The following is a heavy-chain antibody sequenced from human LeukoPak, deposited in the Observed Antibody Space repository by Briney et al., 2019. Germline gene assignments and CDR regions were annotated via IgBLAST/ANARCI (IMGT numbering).Heavy chain of an antibody. CDR2: IKCDSGGT. CDR1: GYTFTDYY. CDR3: ARAEGSSGYDSAY. V-gene: IGHV1-2*02. D-gene: IGHD5-12*01. Sequence: GASVKVSCKPSGYTFTDYYTHWVRQAPGQGLEWMGWIKCDSGGTEYSRNYRGRVMMTRDTSISTAYMELRSLRSDDTAVYYCARAEGSSGYDSAYWGQGTLVTVSS. J-gene: IGHJ4*02.